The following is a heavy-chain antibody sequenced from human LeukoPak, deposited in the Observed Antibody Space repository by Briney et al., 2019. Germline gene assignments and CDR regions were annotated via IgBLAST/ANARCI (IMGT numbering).Heavy chain of an antibody. Sequence: GGSLRLSCAASGFTFSSYAMSWVRQAPGKGLEWVSAISGSGGSTYYADSVKGRFTISRDNAKNSLYLHMNSLRAEDTALYYCTRDPRALDYWGQGTLVTVSS. V-gene: IGHV3-23*01. CDR3: TRDPRALDY. CDR1: GFTFSSYA. CDR2: ISGSGGST. J-gene: IGHJ4*02.